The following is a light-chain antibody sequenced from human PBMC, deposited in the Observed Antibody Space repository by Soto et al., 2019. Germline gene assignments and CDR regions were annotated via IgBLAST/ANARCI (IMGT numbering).Light chain of an antibody. CDR3: QQYESFFPLT. CDR2: KAS. CDR1: QNINSW. V-gene: IGKV1-5*03. J-gene: IGKJ4*01. Sequence: DIQMTQSPSTLSASVGDRVTITCRASQNINSWLAWYPQKPGKAPKLLIYKASNLESGVPSRFSFSGSGTDFTLTISSLQPDDFATYHCQQYESFFPLTFGGGTKVDIK.